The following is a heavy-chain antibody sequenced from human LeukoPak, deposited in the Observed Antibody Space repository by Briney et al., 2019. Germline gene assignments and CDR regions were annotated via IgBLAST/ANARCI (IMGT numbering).Heavy chain of an antibody. J-gene: IGHJ6*02. CDR3: ARLGYCSGGSCYGRYGMDV. Sequence: PSQTLSLTCAVSGGSISSGGYSWSWIRQPPGKGLEWIGYIYHSGSTYYNPSLKSRVTISVDRSKNQFSLKLSSVTAADTAVYYCARLGYCSGGSCYGRYGMDVWGQGTTVTVSS. V-gene: IGHV4-30-2*01. CDR1: GGSISSGGYS. D-gene: IGHD2-15*01. CDR2: IYHSGST.